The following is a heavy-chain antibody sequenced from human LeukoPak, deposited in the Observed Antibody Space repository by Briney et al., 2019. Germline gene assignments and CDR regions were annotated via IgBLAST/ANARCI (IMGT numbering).Heavy chain of an antibody. Sequence: AGGSLRLSCAASGFTFSSYGMHWVRQAPGKGLGWVAVISYDGSNKYYADSVKGRFTISRDNSKNTLYLQMNSLRAEDTAVYYCAKDQGPDLYDYWGQGTLVTVSS. CDR3: AKDQGPDLYDY. CDR2: ISYDGSNK. D-gene: IGHD3-16*01. CDR1: GFTFSSYG. J-gene: IGHJ4*02. V-gene: IGHV3-30*18.